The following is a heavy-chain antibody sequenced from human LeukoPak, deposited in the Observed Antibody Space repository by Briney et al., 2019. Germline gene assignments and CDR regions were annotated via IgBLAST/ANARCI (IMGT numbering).Heavy chain of an antibody. D-gene: IGHD3-3*01. Sequence: ASVKVSCKASGGTFGSYAISWVRQAPGQGLEWMGGIIPIFGTANYAQKFQGRVTITADESTSTAYMELSSLRSEDTAVYYCAREVSITIFGVAYYYYGMDVWGQGTTVTVSS. CDR3: AREVSITIFGVAYYYYGMDV. J-gene: IGHJ6*02. CDR1: GGTFGSYA. V-gene: IGHV1-69*13. CDR2: IIPIFGTA.